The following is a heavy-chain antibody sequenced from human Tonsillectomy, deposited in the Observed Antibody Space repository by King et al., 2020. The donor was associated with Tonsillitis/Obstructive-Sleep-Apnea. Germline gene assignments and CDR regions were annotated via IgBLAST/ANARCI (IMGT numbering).Heavy chain of an antibody. Sequence: VQLVESGGGLVQPGGSLRVSCAASGFTVSSNYMTWVRQAPGKGLEAVSIIYGGGSTYYADSVKGRFTISRDNSKNTLYLQMSSLRDEDTAVYYCARPVYSIGWRPFDTWGQGTLVTVSS. CDR1: GFTVSSNY. J-gene: IGHJ4*02. CDR3: ARPVYSIGWRPFDT. CDR2: IYGGGST. V-gene: IGHV3-66*04. D-gene: IGHD4-11*01.